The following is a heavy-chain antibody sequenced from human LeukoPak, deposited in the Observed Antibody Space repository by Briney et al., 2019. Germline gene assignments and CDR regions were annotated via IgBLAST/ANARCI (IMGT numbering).Heavy chain of an antibody. CDR2: IYYSGST. CDR1: GGSINSYY. D-gene: IGHD3-10*01. V-gene: IGHV4-59*08. J-gene: IGHJ6*03. CDR3: ASLTQGLLWFGESSGYYYMDV. Sequence: SETLSLTCTASGGSINSYYWTWIRQPPGKRLEWIGYIYYSGSTNYNPALKSRVTISVDTSKNQFSLKLSSVTAADTAVYYCASLTQGLLWFGESSGYYYMDVWGKGTTVTVSS.